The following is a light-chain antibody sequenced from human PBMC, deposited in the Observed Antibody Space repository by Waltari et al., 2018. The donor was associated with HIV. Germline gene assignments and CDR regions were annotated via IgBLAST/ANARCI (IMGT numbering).Light chain of an antibody. CDR3: QSYDSSLSGYV. J-gene: IGLJ1*01. V-gene: IGLV1-40*01. CDR1: NSNIGAGYD. CDR2: AES. Sequence: QSVLTQPPSVSGAPGQRVTISCTGSNSNIGAGYDVHWYQQLPGTTPKLLIYAESNRSAGVPDRFSGSKSGTSASLAITGLQAEDEADYYCQSYDSSLSGYVFGTGTKVTVL.